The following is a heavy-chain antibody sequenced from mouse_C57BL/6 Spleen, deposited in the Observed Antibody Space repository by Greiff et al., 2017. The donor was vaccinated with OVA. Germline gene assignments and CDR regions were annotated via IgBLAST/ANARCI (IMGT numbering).Heavy chain of an antibody. CDR3: ERREEGYCYGSCSCVAY. CDR1: GYTFTEYT. D-gene: IGHD2-12*01. V-gene: IGHV1-62-2*01. CDR2: FYPGSGSI. J-gene: IGHJ3*01. Sequence: QVQLQQSGAELVKPGASVKLSCKASGYTFTEYTIHWVKQRSGQGLEWIGWFYPGSGSIKYNEKFKDKATLTADKSSSTVYMELSRLTSEDSAVYFCERREEGYCYGSCSCVAYWGQGTLVTVSA.